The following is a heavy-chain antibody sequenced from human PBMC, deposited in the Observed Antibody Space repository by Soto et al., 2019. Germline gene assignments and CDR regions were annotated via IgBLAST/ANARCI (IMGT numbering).Heavy chain of an antibody. J-gene: IGHJ4*02. CDR3: ARQPYNSGAFYFDY. Sequence: ETLSLPCTVPAGSLSGYYWSWIRQAPGKGLEWVGYVFHDGSTNYNPSLKSRLTISIDTSKSQFSLKLGSVTAADTAVYFCARQPYNSGAFYFDYWGQGSLVTVSS. V-gene: IGHV4-59*08. CDR1: AGSLSGYY. D-gene: IGHD3-10*01. CDR2: VFHDGST.